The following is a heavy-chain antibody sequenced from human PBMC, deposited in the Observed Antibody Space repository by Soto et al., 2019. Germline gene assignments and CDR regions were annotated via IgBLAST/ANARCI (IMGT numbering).Heavy chain of an antibody. J-gene: IGHJ6*01. CDR2: IIPIFPTP. Sequence: QVQLVQSGAEVKKPGSSVKISCKASGGTFRTNAFSWVRQAPGQGLEWMGGIIPIFPTPDYPQKFQGRVTITVDESTTLTYTELSSLTSEDTATYYCAKDKDRQLLGGNYYYVMDVWGQGTRVTVSS. CDR3: AKDKDRQLLGGNYYYVMDV. CDR1: GGTFRTNA. V-gene: IGHV1-69*12. D-gene: IGHD1-1*01.